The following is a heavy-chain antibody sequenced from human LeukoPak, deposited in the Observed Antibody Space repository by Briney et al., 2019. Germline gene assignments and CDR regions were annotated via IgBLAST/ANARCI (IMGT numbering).Heavy chain of an antibody. Sequence: GGSFRLSCAGSGFTFSNAWMSWVRQAPGKGLEWVGRIKSKTDGGTTDYAAPVKGRFTSSRDDSKNTQYLQMNSLKTEDTAVYYCTTDLARTFSSSWFPMGYWGQGTLVTVSS. CDR3: TTDLARTFSSSWFPMGY. CDR1: GFTFSNAW. CDR2: IKSKTDGGTT. J-gene: IGHJ4*02. V-gene: IGHV3-15*01. D-gene: IGHD6-13*01.